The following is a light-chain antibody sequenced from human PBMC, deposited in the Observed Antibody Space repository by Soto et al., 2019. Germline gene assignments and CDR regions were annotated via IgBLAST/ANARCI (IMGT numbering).Light chain of an antibody. CDR2: LGS. Sequence: DIVMTQSPLSLPVTPGEPASISCRSSQSLLHSNGYNYLDWYLQKPGQSPQLLIYLGSNRASGVPDGFSGSGSGTDFTLKISRVEAEDVGVYYCMQALHTPRTFGQGTKLEIK. CDR3: MQALHTPRT. V-gene: IGKV2-28*01. J-gene: IGKJ2*01. CDR1: QSLLHSNGYNY.